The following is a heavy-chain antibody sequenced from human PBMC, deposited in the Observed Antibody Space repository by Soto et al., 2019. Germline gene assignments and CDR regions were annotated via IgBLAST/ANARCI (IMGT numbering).Heavy chain of an antibody. V-gene: IGHV3-7*01. CDR3: AGLNYYDSSGLPYY. Sequence: EVQLVESGGGLVQPGGSLRLSCAASGFTFSSDWMSWVRQAPGKGLEWVANIKQDGSEKYYVDSVKGRFTISRDNAKNSLYLQMNSLRAEDTAVYYCAGLNYYDSSGLPYYWGQGTLVTVSS. J-gene: IGHJ4*02. CDR2: IKQDGSEK. D-gene: IGHD3-22*01. CDR1: GFTFSSDW.